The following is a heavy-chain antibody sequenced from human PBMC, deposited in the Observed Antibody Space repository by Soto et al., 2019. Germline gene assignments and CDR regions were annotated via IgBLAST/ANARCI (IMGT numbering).Heavy chain of an antibody. CDR3: ARDLYYYDSSGYEGAFDI. D-gene: IGHD3-22*01. J-gene: IGHJ3*02. V-gene: IGHV4-39*07. CDR1: GGSISSSSYY. CDR2: IYYSGST. Sequence: SETLSLTCTVSGGSISSSSYYWGWIRQPPGKGLEWIGSIYYSGSTYYNPSLKSRVTISVDTSKNQFSLKLSSVTAADTAVYYCARDLYYYDSSGYEGAFDIWGQGTMVT.